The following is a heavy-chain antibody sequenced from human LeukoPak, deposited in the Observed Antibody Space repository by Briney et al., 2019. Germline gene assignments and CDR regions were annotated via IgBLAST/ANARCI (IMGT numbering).Heavy chain of an antibody. V-gene: IGHV4-34*01. CDR3: ARGLGSAGPFDY. CDR1: GGSFSGYY. Sequence: SETLSLTCAVYGGSFSGYYWSWIRQPPGKGLEWVGEINHSGSTNYNPSLKSRVTISVDTSKNQFSLKLSSVTAADTAVYYCARGLGSAGPFDYWGQGTLVTVSS. J-gene: IGHJ4*02. CDR2: INHSGST.